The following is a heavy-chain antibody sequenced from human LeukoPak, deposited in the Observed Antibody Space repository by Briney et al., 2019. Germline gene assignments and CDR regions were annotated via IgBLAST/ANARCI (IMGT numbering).Heavy chain of an antibody. CDR2: ISYGGSNK. Sequence: GGSLRLSCAASGFTFSSYAMHWVRQAPGKGLEWVAVISYGGSNKYYADSVKGRFTISRDNSKNTLYLQMNSLRAEDTAVYYCARGGGYYDSSGYYPFDYWGQGTLVTVSS. J-gene: IGHJ4*02. CDR1: GFTFSSYA. V-gene: IGHV3-30-3*01. CDR3: ARGGGYYDSSGYYPFDY. D-gene: IGHD3-22*01.